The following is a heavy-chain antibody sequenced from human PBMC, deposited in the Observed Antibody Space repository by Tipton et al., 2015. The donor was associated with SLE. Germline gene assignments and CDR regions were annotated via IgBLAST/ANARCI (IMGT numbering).Heavy chain of an antibody. J-gene: IGHJ4*02. CDR3: ASGPIAAAGLDY. CDR2: INPNSGGT. CDR1: GYTFTGYY. V-gene: IGHV1-2*02. Sequence: QSGPEVKKPGASVKVSCKASGYTFTGYYMHWVRQAPGQGLEWMGWINPNSGGTNYVQKFQGRVTMTRDTSISTAHMELSRLRSDDTAVYYCASGPIAAAGLDYWGQGTLVTVSS. D-gene: IGHD6-13*01.